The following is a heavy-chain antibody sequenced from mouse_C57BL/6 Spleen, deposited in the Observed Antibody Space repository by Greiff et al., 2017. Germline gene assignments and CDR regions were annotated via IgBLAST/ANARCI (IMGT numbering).Heavy chain of an antibody. CDR2: IDPANGNT. CDR1: GFNIKNTY. CDR3: ARSYYYGSSPYAMDY. Sequence: EVQLQESVAELVRPGASVKLSCTASGFNIKNTYMHWVKQRPEQGLEWIGRIDPANGNTKYAPKFQGKATITADTSSNTAYLQLSSLTSEDTAIYYCARSYYYGSSPYAMDYWGQGTSVTVSS. J-gene: IGHJ4*01. D-gene: IGHD1-1*01. V-gene: IGHV14-3*01.